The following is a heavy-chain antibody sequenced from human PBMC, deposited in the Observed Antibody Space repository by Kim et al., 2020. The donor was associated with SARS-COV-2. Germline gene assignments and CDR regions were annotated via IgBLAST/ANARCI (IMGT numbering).Heavy chain of an antibody. V-gene: IGHV3-23*01. CDR3: AKEVLWFGGFDY. J-gene: IGHJ4*02. Sequence: DADSVKGRLTISRDNSKNTLYLQMNSLRAEDTAVYYCAKEVLWFGGFDYWGQGTLVTVSS. D-gene: IGHD3-10*01.